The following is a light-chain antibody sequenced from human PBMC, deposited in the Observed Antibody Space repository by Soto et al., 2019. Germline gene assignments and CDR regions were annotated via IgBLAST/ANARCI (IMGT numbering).Light chain of an antibody. CDR3: QQSYSSST. V-gene: IGKV1-39*01. J-gene: IGKJ5*01. Sequence: IQMTQSPTSLSASVGDRVTITCRASQGIRNDLGWYQQKPGKAPKLLIYAASSLQLGVPSTFSGGGPGTDFTLTISSLQPEDFATYYCQQSYSSSTFGQGTRLEIK. CDR2: AAS. CDR1: QGIRND.